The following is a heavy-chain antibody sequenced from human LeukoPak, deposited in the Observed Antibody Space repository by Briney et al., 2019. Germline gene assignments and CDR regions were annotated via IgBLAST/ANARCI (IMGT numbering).Heavy chain of an antibody. Sequence: SETLSLTCTVSGGSISSYYWSWLRQPPGKGREWIGYIYYSGSTNYNPYIKSRVTISVDTSKNQFSLKLSSVSAADTAVYYCATSGLLGSWFDRWRQGTLVTVSS. CDR2: IYYSGST. J-gene: IGHJ5*02. D-gene: IGHD2-21*01. V-gene: IGHV4-59*12. CDR1: GGSISSYY. CDR3: ATSGLLGSWFDR.